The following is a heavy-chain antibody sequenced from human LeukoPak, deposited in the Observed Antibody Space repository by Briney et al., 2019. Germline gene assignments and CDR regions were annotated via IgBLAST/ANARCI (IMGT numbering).Heavy chain of an antibody. CDR1: GFTFSSYS. J-gene: IGHJ3*02. D-gene: IGHD6-19*01. V-gene: IGHV3-21*01. CDR3: ARDEDRGYSSGWYISSDAFDI. CDR2: ISSSSSYI. Sequence: GGSLKLSCAASGFTFSSYSMNWVRQAPGKGLEWVSSISSSSSYIYYADSVKGRFTISRDNAKNSLYLQMNSLRAEDTAVYYCARDEDRGYSSGWYISSDAFDIWGQGTMVTVSS.